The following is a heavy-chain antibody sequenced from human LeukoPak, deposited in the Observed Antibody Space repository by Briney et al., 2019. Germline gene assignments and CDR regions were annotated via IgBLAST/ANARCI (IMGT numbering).Heavy chain of an antibody. CDR2: IYPGDSDT. Sequence: GESLKISCKGSGYSFTSYWIGWVRQMPGKGLEWMGIIYPGDSDTRYSPSFQGQVTISADKPISTAYLQWSSLKASDTAMYYCARSHYYDSSLSYYFDYWGQGTLVTVSS. CDR1: GYSFTSYW. D-gene: IGHD3-22*01. J-gene: IGHJ4*02. CDR3: ARSHYYDSSLSYYFDY. V-gene: IGHV5-51*04.